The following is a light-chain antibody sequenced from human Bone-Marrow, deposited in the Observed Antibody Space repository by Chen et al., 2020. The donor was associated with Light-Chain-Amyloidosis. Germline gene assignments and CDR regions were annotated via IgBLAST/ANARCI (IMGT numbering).Light chain of an antibody. CDR2: DAS. CDR1: HDISDN. CDR3: QQYDNLSLT. Sequence: IQMTQYPSSLSASVGDRVTITCQASHDISDNLNWYQQKPGKAPKLLIYDASNLETGVPSRFSGSGSGTEFSFTISSLQSEDIATYYCQQYDNLSLTFGGGTKVEIK. V-gene: IGKV1-33*01. J-gene: IGKJ4*01.